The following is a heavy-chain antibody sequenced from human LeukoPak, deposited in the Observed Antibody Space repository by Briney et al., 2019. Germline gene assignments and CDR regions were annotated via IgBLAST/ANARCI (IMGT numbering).Heavy chain of an antibody. D-gene: IGHD1-26*01. CDR3: ARWVEWELGLRDAFDI. CDR1: GGSISSYY. CDR2: IYYSGST. Sequence: SETLSLTCTVSGGSISSYYWSWIRQPPGKGLEWIGYIYYSGSTNYNPSLKSRVTISVDTSKNQFSLKPSSVTAADTAVYYCARWVEWELGLRDAFDIWGQGTMVTVSS. J-gene: IGHJ3*02. V-gene: IGHV4-59*08.